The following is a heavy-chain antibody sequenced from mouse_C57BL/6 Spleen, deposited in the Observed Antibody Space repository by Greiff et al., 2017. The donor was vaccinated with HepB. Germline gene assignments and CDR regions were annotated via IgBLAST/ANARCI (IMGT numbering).Heavy chain of an antibody. CDR1: GYTFTSYW. D-gene: IGHD1-1*01. CDR2: IDPSDSYT. J-gene: IGHJ2*01. V-gene: IGHV1-50*01. CDR3: ARGITTVVATDY. Sequence: QVQLQQPGAELVKPGASVKLSCKASGYTFTSYWMQWVKQRPGQGLEWIGEIDPSDSYTNYNQKFKGKATVTVDTSSSTAYMQLSSLTSEDSAVYYCARGITTVVATDYWGQGTTLTVSS.